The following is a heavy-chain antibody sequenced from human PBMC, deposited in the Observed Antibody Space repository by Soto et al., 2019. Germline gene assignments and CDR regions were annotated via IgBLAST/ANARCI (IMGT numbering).Heavy chain of an antibody. CDR2: ISSSGSTI. V-gene: IGHV3-11*01. CDR3: ARGGSGGSGWSNWFDP. D-gene: IGHD2-15*01. J-gene: IGHJ5*02. Sequence: QVQLVESGGGLVKPGGSLRLSCAASGCTFSDYYMSWIRKSPGKGLEWVSYISSSGSTIYYADSVKGRFTSSRDNAKNSLDLQMNSLRAEDTAVYYCARGGSGGSGWSNWFDPWGQGTLVTVSS. CDR1: GCTFSDYY.